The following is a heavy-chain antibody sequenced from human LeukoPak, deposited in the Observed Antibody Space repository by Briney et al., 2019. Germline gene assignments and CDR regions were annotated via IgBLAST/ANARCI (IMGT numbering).Heavy chain of an antibody. Sequence: SETLSLTCTVSGGSLSNHYWNWIRHPAGTGLEYIGRIFHTGSTNYNPSLKSRVTMSVDTSSHQFFLNLTSVTAADTAVYYCARGPLGGESFDIWGQGTMVTVSS. J-gene: IGHJ3*02. V-gene: IGHV4-4*07. CDR2: IFHTGST. D-gene: IGHD3-16*01. CDR1: GGSLSNHY. CDR3: ARGPLGGESFDI.